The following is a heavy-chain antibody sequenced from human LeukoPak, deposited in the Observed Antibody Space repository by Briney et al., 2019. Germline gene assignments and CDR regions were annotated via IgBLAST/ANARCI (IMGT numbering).Heavy chain of an antibody. CDR3: ARGPYSYDSSGAFDI. CDR1: GYSISSGFY. Sequence: SETLSLTCSVSGYSISSGFYWGWIRQPPGKGLEWIGSIFHSGSTYYNPSLKSRVTISVDTSKKQFSLKLSSVTAADTAVYFCARGPYSYDSSGAFDIWGQGTMVTVSS. V-gene: IGHV4-38-2*02. D-gene: IGHD3-22*01. J-gene: IGHJ3*02. CDR2: IFHSGST.